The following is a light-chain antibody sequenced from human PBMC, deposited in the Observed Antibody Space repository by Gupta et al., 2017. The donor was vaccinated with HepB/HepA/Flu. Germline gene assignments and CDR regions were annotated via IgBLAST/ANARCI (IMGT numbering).Light chain of an antibody. CDR2: DVD. CDR3: SSYTISNTYV. Sequence: SALPQPASVSGSPGQSITLSCTGTSSDVGAYNFVSWLQQDPGKAPKLIIFDVDNRPAGVSNRFSGSKSGNTASLTISGLQAEDEADYYCSSYTISNTYVFGTGTKVTVL. CDR1: SSDVGAYNF. V-gene: IGLV2-14*03. J-gene: IGLJ1*01.